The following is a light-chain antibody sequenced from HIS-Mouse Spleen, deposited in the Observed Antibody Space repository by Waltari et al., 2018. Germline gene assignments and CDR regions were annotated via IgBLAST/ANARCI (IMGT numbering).Light chain of an antibody. V-gene: IGKV1-9*01. CDR2: AAS. CDR1: QGISSY. J-gene: IGKJ1*01. Sequence: DIQLNQSPSFLSASVGDSVTITCRASQGISSYLAWYQQKPGKAPTLLIYAASTLQSGVPSRFSGSGSGTEFTLTISSLQPEDFATYYCQQLNSYPPTFGQGTKVEIK. CDR3: QQLNSYPPT.